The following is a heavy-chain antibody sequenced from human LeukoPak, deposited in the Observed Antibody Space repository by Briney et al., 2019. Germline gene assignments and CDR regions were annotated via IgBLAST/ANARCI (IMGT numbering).Heavy chain of an antibody. J-gene: IGHJ4*02. CDR2: THFSGRP. CDR3: AKKDSDF. Sequence: SETLSLTCSVSGVSLSEYYWTWFRQPAGEVLQCIVRTHFSGRPNYTPSLKSPLPMSVDTSKDPPSLKLTSLTAADTAVYYCAKKDSDFWGQGTLVSVSS. CDR1: GVSLSEYY. V-gene: IGHV4-4*07.